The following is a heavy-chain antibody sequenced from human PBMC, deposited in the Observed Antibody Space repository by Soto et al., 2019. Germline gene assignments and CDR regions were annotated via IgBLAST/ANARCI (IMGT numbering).Heavy chain of an antibody. Sequence: QVQLQESGPGLVKPSQTLSLTCTVSGGSVSSGGYYWSWIRQHPGKGLEWIGYIYYSGNTFYNPSRKSRVTISVDTSKNRFSLKLSSVTAADTAVYYCAGKKGYSYGPHCFDYWGQGTRVTVSS. D-gene: IGHD5-18*01. J-gene: IGHJ4*02. CDR1: GGSVSSGGYY. CDR3: AGKKGYSYGPHCFDY. CDR2: IYYSGNT. V-gene: IGHV4-31*03.